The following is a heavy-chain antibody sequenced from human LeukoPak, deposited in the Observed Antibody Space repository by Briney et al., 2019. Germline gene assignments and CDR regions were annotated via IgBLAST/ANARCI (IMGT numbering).Heavy chain of an antibody. D-gene: IGHD3-10*01. CDR3: ARADMIRGEGDY. CDR2: IRYDGSNK. Sequence: GGSLRLSCAASGFTFSSYGMHWVRQAPGKGLEWVAFIRYDGSNKYYADSVKGRFTISRDNSKNILYLQMYSLRPQDTAVYYCARADMIRGEGDYWGQGTLVTVSS. J-gene: IGHJ4*02. V-gene: IGHV3-30*02. CDR1: GFTFSSYG.